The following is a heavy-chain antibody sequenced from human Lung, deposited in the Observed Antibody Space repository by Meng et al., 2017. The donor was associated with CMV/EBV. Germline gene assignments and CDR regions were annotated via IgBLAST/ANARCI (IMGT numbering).Heavy chain of an antibody. J-gene: IGHJ6*02. CDR1: GYTLSELS. V-gene: IGHV1-24*01. D-gene: IGHD3-10*01. CDR3: AKVQRLYSYYGLDV. CDR2: FDPEDGEA. Sequence: ASXXVSXKVSGYTLSELSMHWVRQAPGKGLEWMGGFDPEDGEAIYAQKFQGRVTMTEDTSTDTAYMELSSLRSDDTAVYYCAKVQRLYSYYGLDVWGQGTTVTVSS.